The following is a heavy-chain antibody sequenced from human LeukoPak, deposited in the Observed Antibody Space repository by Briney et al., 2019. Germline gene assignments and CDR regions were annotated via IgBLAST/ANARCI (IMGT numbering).Heavy chain of an antibody. Sequence: PGGSLRLSCAASGFTFSSYAMSWVRQAPGKGLEWVSAIRGSGGSTYYADSVKGRFTISRDSSKNTLYLQMNSLRAEDTAVYYCAKTNSGYEILYYFDYWGQGTLVTVSS. D-gene: IGHD5-12*01. V-gene: IGHV3-23*01. CDR2: IRGSGGST. CDR3: AKTNSGYEILYYFDY. CDR1: GFTFSSYA. J-gene: IGHJ4*02.